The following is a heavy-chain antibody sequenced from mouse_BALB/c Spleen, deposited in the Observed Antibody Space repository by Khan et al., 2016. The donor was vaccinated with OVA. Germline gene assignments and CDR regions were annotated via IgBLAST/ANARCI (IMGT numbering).Heavy chain of an antibody. CDR1: GYTFTNYG. CDR2: INTYTGEP. D-gene: IGHD6-2*01. V-gene: IGHV9-1*02. J-gene: IGHJ1*01. CDR3: ARISSYWYSDV. Sequence: QIQLVQSGPELKKPGETVKISCKASGYTFTNYGMNWVKQAPGKGLKWMGWINTYTGEPTYADDFKGRFVFSLETSASTAYLQINNLKNEDMTTYFCARISSYWYSDVWGAGTTVTVSS.